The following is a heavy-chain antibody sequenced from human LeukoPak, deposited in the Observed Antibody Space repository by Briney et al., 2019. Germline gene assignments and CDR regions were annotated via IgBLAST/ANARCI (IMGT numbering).Heavy chain of an antibody. V-gene: IGHV3-48*01. CDR3: ARESRGITIFGVVIHGKAFDI. CDR1: GFTFSSYG. J-gene: IGHJ3*02. D-gene: IGHD3-3*01. CDR2: ISSSSSTI. Sequence: GGSLRLSCAASGFTFSSYGMHWVRQAPGKGLEWVSYISSSSSTIYYADSVKGRFTISRDNAKNSLYLQMNSLRAEDTAVYYCARESRGITIFGVVIHGKAFDIWGQGTMVTVSS.